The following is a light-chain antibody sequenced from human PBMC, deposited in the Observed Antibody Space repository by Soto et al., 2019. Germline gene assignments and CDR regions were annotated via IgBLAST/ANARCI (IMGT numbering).Light chain of an antibody. V-gene: IGKV3-20*01. J-gene: IGKJ1*01. CDR3: QQFGDSLWT. CDR2: GTS. Sequence: VLTQSPDTLSLSPGERATLSCKASQRVSSRFFAWYQQKPAQAPRLLIYGTSTRAAGIPDRFSGGGSGTDFNLTISRLEPEDFAVYYCQQFGDSLWTFGQGTKVEIK. CDR1: QRVSSRF.